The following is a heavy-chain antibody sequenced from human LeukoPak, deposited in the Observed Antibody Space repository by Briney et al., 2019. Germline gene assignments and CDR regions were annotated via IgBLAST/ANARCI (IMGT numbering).Heavy chain of an antibody. Sequence: SETLSLTCTVSGGFISNSSYYWSWIRQPAGKGLEWIGRIYTSGSTNYNPSLKSRVTISVDRSKNQFSLKLTSVTAADTAMYYCARAKPYASSLGPDYYYYYMDVWGKGTTVTVSS. CDR1: GGFISNSSYY. CDR2: IYTSGST. J-gene: IGHJ6*03. D-gene: IGHD6-13*01. V-gene: IGHV4-61*02. CDR3: ARAKPYASSLGPDYYYYYMDV.